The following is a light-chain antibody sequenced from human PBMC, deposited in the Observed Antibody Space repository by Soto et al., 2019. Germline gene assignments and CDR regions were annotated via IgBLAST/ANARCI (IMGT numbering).Light chain of an antibody. J-gene: IGLJ7*01. CDR1: SSDVGSYNY. V-gene: IGLV2-14*01. Sequence: QSALTQPASVSGSPGQSITISCRGTSSDVGSYNYVSWYQQYPGKAPKLIIYEVTKRPSGVSNRFSGSKSGSTASLTISGLQVEDEADYHCSSYTNTDTPVFGGGTQLTVL. CDR2: EVT. CDR3: SSYTNTDTPV.